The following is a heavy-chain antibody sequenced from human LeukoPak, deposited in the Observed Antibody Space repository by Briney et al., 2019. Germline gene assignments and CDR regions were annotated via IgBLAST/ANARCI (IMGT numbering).Heavy chain of an antibody. Sequence: GESLKISCKGSGYSFTSYWIGWVRQMPGKGLEWMGIIYPGDSDTRYSPSFQGQVTISADKSISTAYLQWNSLKASDTAMYYCARSYYDSSGYYSLGVLDIWGQETVVTVSS. V-gene: IGHV5-51*01. D-gene: IGHD3-22*01. CDR3: ARSYYDSSGYYSLGVLDI. J-gene: IGHJ3*02. CDR2: IYPGDSDT. CDR1: GYSFTSYW.